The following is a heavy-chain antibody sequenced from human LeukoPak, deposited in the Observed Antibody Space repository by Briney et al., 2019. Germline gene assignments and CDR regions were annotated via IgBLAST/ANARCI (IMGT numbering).Heavy chain of an antibody. V-gene: IGHV4-61*01. J-gene: IGHJ6*03. D-gene: IGHD3-10*01. CDR1: GGSISSGSYY. CDR3: ARDGVLGYYGSGSPRYYYYMDV. CDR2: IYYSGST. Sequence: SQTLCLTCTASGGSISSGSYYWIWIPQPPGKGLEWIGYIYYSGSTNYNPSLKSRVTISVDTSKNQFSLKLSSVTAADTAVYYCARDGVLGYYGSGSPRYYYYMDVWGKGTTVTVSS.